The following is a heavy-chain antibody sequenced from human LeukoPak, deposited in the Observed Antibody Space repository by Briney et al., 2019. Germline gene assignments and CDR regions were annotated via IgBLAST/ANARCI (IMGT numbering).Heavy chain of an antibody. CDR1: GGTFSSYA. J-gene: IGHJ4*02. CDR3: ATPRGRGYSYGYPPDY. Sequence: SMKVSCKASGGTFSSYAISWVRQAPGQGLEWMGGIIPIFGTANYAQKFQGRVTITADESTSTAYMELSSLRSEDTAVYYCATPRGRGYSYGYPPDYWGQGTLVTVSS. V-gene: IGHV1-69*13. D-gene: IGHD5-18*01. CDR2: IIPIFGTA.